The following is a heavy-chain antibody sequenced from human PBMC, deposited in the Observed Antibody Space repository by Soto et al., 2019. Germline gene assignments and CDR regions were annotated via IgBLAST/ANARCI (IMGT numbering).Heavy chain of an antibody. D-gene: IGHD5-12*01. Sequence: EVKLLESGGGLVQPGESLRLSCAASGFRFWTYSMSWVRQAPGKGLEWVSGISGDGSATSYADSLKGRFTVSRDNSKDTLFLQMNTLRVDDTAVYYCPKTRLYDNNDYHRDGFDVWGPGTAVTVS. CDR2: ISGDGSAT. V-gene: IGHV3-23*01. J-gene: IGHJ3*01. CDR1: GFRFWTYS. CDR3: PKTRLYDNNDYHRDGFDV.